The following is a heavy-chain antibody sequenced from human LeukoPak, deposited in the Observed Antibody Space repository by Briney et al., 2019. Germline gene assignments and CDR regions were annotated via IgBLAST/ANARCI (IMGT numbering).Heavy chain of an antibody. Sequence: GASVKVSCKASGYTFTGYYMHWVRQAPGQGLEWMGWISANSGYTNYAQNLQGRLTMTTDTSTSTAYMELRSLRSDDTAMYYCTRDPAHEEVRGIFIPYFDSWGQGTLVTVSS. CDR3: TRDPAHEEVRGIFIPYFDS. J-gene: IGHJ4*02. CDR2: ISANSGYT. D-gene: IGHD3-10*01. V-gene: IGHV1-18*04. CDR1: GYTFTGYY.